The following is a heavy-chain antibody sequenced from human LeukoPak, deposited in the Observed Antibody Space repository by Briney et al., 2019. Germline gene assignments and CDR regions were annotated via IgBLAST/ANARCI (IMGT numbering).Heavy chain of an antibody. V-gene: IGHV4-4*07. J-gene: IGHJ5*02. CDR3: ARVSTEGFYDSSGYYYVYNWFDP. CDR1: GGSISSYY. D-gene: IGHD3-22*01. Sequence: SETLSLTCTVSGGSISSYYWSWIRQPAGKGLEWIGRIYTSGSTNYNPSLKSRVTMSVDTSKNQFSLKLSSVTAADTAVYYCARVSTEGFYDSSGYYYVYNWFDPWGQGTLVTVSS. CDR2: IYTSGST.